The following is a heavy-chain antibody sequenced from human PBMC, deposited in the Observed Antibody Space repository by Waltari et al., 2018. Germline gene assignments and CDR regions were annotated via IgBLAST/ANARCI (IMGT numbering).Heavy chain of an antibody. CDR2: MFYSGTT. Sequence: QLQLQESGPRLVKPAETLSLTCTVSGDSVSSGPYFWAWLRQPPGKGLEWLGSMFYSGTTYHNSSLKSRVTISVDTSKNQVSLQLKSVTAADTAVYFCARDRSGTINSFDPWGRGTLVTVSS. J-gene: IGHJ5*02. V-gene: IGHV4-39*07. CDR3: ARDRSGTINSFDP. CDR1: GDSVSSGPYF. D-gene: IGHD1-26*01.